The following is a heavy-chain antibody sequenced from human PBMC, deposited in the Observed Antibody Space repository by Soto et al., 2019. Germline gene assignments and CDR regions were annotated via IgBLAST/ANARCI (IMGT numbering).Heavy chain of an antibody. CDR3: ARDVIVGLRLGRGMDV. CDR1: GYTFTGYY. Sequence: ASVKVSCKASGYTFTGYYMHWVRQAPGQGLEWMGWINPNSGGTNYAQKFQGRVTMTRDTSISTAYMELSRLRSDDTAVYYCARDVIVGLRLGRGMDVWGQGTTVTVSS. CDR2: INPNSGGT. V-gene: IGHV1-2*02. J-gene: IGHJ6*02. D-gene: IGHD1-26*01.